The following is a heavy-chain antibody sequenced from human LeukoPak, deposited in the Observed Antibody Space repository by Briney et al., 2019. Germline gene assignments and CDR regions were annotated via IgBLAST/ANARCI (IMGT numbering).Heavy chain of an antibody. D-gene: IGHD2-21*02. Sequence: PGGSLRLSCAASGFDFSSYSMNWVRQAPGKGLEWVSAISPWSDYIYYVDSVKGRFTISRDYAKNSLYLQMNSLRAEDTAVYYCASPVVVTAFDYWGQGTLVTVSS. J-gene: IGHJ4*02. V-gene: IGHV3-21*01. CDR1: GFDFSSYS. CDR3: ASPVVVTAFDY. CDR2: ISPWSDYI.